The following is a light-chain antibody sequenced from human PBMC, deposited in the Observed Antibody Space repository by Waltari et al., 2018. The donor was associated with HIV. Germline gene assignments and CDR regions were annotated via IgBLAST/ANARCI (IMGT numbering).Light chain of an antibody. CDR3: GAWDSSLSAWV. CDR2: EKN. V-gene: IGLV1-51*01. J-gene: IGLJ3*02. Sequence: QSVLTQPPSMSMALGQKVTISCSGINSNIGNNYVSWYLQVPGTAPKLLIYEKNKRPPGIPARFSGSKTGTSATLGITGLQTVDEADYYCGAWDSSLSAWVFGGGTTLTVL. CDR1: NSNIGNNY.